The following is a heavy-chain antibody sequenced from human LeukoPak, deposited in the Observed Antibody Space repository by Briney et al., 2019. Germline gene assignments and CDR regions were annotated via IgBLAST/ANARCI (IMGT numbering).Heavy chain of an antibody. J-gene: IGHJ4*02. CDR2: IYHTGTT. Sequence: SETLSLTCAVSGGSIRSTNWWTWVRQPPGKGLEWIGEIYHTGTTNYNPPLKSRVTISVDKSKNQFSLKVNSVTAADTAVYYCARSLSTTGLRWGQGTLVTVSS. V-gene: IGHV4-4*02. D-gene: IGHD1-1*01. CDR3: ARSLSTTGLR. CDR1: GGSIRSTNW.